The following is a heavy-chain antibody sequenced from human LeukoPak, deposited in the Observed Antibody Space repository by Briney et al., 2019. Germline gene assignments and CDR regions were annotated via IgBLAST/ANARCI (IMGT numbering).Heavy chain of an antibody. D-gene: IGHD2-15*01. J-gene: IGHJ1*01. CDR3: ARECGSCYNRIFQH. Sequence: ASVKVSCKASGYTFTSYGISWVRHAPGQGLEWMGWISAYNGNTNYAQKLQGRVTMTTDTSTSTAYMELRSLRSDDTAVYYCARECGSCYNRIFQHWGQGTLVTVSS. V-gene: IGHV1-18*01. CDR1: GYTFTSYG. CDR2: ISAYNGNT.